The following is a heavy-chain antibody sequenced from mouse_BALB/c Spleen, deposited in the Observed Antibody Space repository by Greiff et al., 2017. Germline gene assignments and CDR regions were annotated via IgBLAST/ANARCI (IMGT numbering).Heavy chain of an antibody. D-gene: IGHD2-3*01. Sequence: EVKLMESGAELVKPGASVKLSCTASGFNIKDTYMHWVKQRPEQGLEWIGRIDPSNGNTKYDPKFQGKATITADTSSNTAYLQLSSLTSEDTAVYYCAFYDALYYFDYWGQGTTLTVSS. CDR1: GFNIKDTY. CDR2: IDPSNGNT. CDR3: AFYDALYYFDY. J-gene: IGHJ2*01. V-gene: IGHV14-3*02.